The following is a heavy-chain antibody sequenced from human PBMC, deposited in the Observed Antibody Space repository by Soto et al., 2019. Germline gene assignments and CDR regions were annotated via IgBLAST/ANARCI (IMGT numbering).Heavy chain of an antibody. D-gene: IGHD3-22*01. J-gene: IGHJ4*02. CDR3: ARDIGYYYDSSGYSALDY. CDR2: IVVGSGNT. CDR1: GFTFTSSA. V-gene: IGHV1-58*01. Sequence: SVKDACKSSGFTFTSSAVQWVRHARGQRLEWIVWIVVGSGNTNYAQKSPERVTITRDMSTSTAYMELSSLRSEDTAVYYCARDIGYYYDSSGYSALDYWGQGSLVTVSS.